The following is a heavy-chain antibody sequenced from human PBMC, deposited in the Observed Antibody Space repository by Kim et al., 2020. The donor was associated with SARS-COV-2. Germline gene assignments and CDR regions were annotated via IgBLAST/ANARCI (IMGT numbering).Heavy chain of an antibody. J-gene: IGHJ6*02. CDR2: INHSGST. V-gene: IGHV4-34*01. D-gene: IGHD4-17*01. CDR1: GGSFSGYY. CDR3: ARGLGRYGDHSHYYYYGMDV. Sequence: SETLSLTCAVYGGSFSGYYWSWIRQPPGKGLEWIGEINHSGSTNYNPSLKSRVTISVDTSKNQFSLKLSSVTAADTAVYYCARGLGRYGDHSHYYYYGMDVWGQRTTVTVS.